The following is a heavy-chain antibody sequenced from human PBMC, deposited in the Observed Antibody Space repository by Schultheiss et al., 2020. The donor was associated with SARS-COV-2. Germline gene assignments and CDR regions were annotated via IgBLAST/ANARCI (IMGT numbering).Heavy chain of an antibody. Sequence: GGSLRLSCAASGFTFSNYGMHWVRQAPGKGLEWVAVISYDGSNKYYADSVKGRFTISRDNAKNSLYLQMNSLRAEDTAVYYCARDLRGAAAGYYFDYWGQGTLVTVSS. J-gene: IGHJ4*02. CDR3: ARDLRGAAAGYYFDY. D-gene: IGHD6-13*01. V-gene: IGHV3-33*05. CDR2: ISYDGSNK. CDR1: GFTFSNYG.